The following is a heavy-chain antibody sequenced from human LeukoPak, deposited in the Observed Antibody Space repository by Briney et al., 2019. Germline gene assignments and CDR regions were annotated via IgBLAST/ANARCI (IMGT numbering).Heavy chain of an antibody. CDR2: IVDSGAGT. Sequence: GGSLRLSCAASGFTFNSYAMSWVRQAPGKGLEWVSAIVDSGAGTYYADSVKGRFTISRDNSKNTLYLQMNSLRAEDTAVYYCAKEELGYCSGSSCYSTYYFDYWGQGTLVTVSS. D-gene: IGHD2-2*01. J-gene: IGHJ4*02. CDR1: GFTFNSYA. CDR3: AKEELGYCSGSSCYSTYYFDY. V-gene: IGHV3-23*01.